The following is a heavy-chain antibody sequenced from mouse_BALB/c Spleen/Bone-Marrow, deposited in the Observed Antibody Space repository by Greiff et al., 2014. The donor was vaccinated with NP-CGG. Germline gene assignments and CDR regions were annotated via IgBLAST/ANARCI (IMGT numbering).Heavy chain of an antibody. J-gene: IGHJ2*01. V-gene: IGHV1-5*01. CDR2: IYPGNSDT. Sequence: QLKQSGTVLTRPGASVKMSCKASGYTFTSYWMHWVKQRPGQGLEWIGTIYPGNSDTTYNQKFKGKAKLTAVTSTSTAYMELSSLTNEDSAVCYCTTLARNYFDYWGQGTTLTVSS. CDR1: GYTFTSYW. D-gene: IGHD3-1*01. CDR3: TTLARNYFDY.